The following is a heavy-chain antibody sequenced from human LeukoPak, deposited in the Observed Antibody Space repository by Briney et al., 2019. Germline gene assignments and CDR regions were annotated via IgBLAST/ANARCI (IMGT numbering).Heavy chain of an antibody. J-gene: IGHJ6*02. Sequence: GRSLRLSCAASGFTFSSYGMHWVRQAPGKGLEWVAAISHDGSNKYYADSVKGRFTISRDNSKNTLYLQMNSLRAEDTAVYYCARALFAGAFYGMDVWGQGTTVTVSS. CDR2: ISHDGSNK. V-gene: IGHV3-30*03. CDR3: ARALFAGAFYGMDV. CDR1: GFTFSSYG. D-gene: IGHD3-10*01.